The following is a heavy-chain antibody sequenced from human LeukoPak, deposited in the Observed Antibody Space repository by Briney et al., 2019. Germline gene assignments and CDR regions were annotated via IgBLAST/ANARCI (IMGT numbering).Heavy chain of an antibody. D-gene: IGHD1-26*01. CDR1: GYSISSGYY. Sequence: PSETLSLTCTVSGYSISSGYYWGWIRQPPGKGLEWIGGIYHSGSTYYNPSLKSRVTISVDTSKNQFSLKLSSVTAADTALYYCARGLFSGSPGFSYYFDYWGQGTLVTVSS. CDR3: ARGLFSGSPGFSYYFDY. J-gene: IGHJ4*02. V-gene: IGHV4-38-2*02. CDR2: IYHSGST.